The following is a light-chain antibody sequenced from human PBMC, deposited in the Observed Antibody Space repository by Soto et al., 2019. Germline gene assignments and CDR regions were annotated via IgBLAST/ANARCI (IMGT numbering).Light chain of an antibody. CDR2: DAS. CDR3: QQYNKWPPYT. CDR1: QSVGSK. Sequence: EIVMTQSPATLSVSPGERATLSCRASQSVGSKLAWYQQTPGQAPRLLIYDASTRATGVPARFSGSGSGTDFTLTISSLQSEDFAVYYCQQYNKWPPYTFGQGTKLEIK. J-gene: IGKJ2*01. V-gene: IGKV3-15*01.